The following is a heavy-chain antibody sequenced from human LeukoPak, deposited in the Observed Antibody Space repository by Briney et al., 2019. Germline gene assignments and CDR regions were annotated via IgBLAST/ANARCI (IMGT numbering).Heavy chain of an antibody. D-gene: IGHD3-22*01. J-gene: IGHJ3*02. Sequence: SETLSLTCTVSGDSLISGRYYWSWIRQPAGKGLEWIGRIYTRGSTNYNPSLKSRVTISVDTSKNQFSLKLSSVTAADTAVSYCARSGYYDTSGSRDAFDIWGQGTTVTVSS. CDR3: ARSGYYDTSGSRDAFDI. CDR2: IYTRGST. CDR1: GDSLISGRYY. V-gene: IGHV4-61*02.